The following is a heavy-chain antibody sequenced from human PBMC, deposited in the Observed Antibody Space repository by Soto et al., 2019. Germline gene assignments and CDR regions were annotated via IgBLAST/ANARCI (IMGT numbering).Heavy chain of an antibody. Sequence: PSETLSLTCTASGASINVEGYYWSWIRQNPDRGLEWIVYIYYTGSTYSNPALGSRVSISQDASQNQFSLQLTSVTAADTAVYFCVRVQSWDTKYYADVWGRGTTVTVSS. CDR3: VRVQSWDTKYYADV. V-gene: IGHV4-31*03. CDR2: IYYTGST. J-gene: IGHJ6*04. CDR1: GASINVEGYY. D-gene: IGHD1-26*01.